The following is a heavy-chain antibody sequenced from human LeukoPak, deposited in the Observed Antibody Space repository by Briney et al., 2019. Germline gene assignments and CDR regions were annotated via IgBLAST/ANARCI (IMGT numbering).Heavy chain of an antibody. Sequence: SSETLSLTCTVSGGSISSSSYYWGWIRQPPGKGLEWIGSIYYSGSTYYNPSLKSRVTISVDTAKNQFSLKLSSVTAADTAVYYCARQAESSDGFGELPTYWFDPWGQGTLVTVSS. J-gene: IGHJ5*02. CDR1: GGSISSSSYY. V-gene: IGHV4-39*01. CDR3: ARQAESSDGFGELPTYWFDP. D-gene: IGHD3-10*01. CDR2: IYYSGST.